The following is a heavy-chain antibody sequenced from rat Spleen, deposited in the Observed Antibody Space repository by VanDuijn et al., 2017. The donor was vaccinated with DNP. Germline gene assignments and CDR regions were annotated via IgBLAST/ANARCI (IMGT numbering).Heavy chain of an antibody. V-gene: IGHV3-3*01. CDR1: GYSITSSYR. CDR2: VNSACTT. J-gene: IGHJ2*01. Sequence: EVQLQESGPGLVKPSQSLSLTCSVTGYSITSSYRWNWIRKFPGNKLEWMGSVNSACTTNYNPSLKSRIPITRDTSKNQFFLQLNSVSPEDTATYYCARWKIGPHYFDYWGQGVMVTVSS. D-gene: IGHD1-5*01. CDR3: ARWKIGPHYFDY.